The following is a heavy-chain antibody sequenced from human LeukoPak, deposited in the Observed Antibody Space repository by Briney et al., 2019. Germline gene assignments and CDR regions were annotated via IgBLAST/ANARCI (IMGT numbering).Heavy chain of an antibody. J-gene: IGHJ4*02. Sequence: ASVKVSCKASGYTFTSYYMHWVRQAPGQGLEWRGIINPSGGSTNYAQKFQGRVTMTRDTSTSTVYMELSSLRSEDTAVYYCARFAVHRRIAVDGQFGLDYWGQGTLVTVSS. CDR1: GYTFTSYY. CDR2: INPSGGST. D-gene: IGHD6-19*01. CDR3: ARFAVHRRIAVDGQFGLDY. V-gene: IGHV1-46*01.